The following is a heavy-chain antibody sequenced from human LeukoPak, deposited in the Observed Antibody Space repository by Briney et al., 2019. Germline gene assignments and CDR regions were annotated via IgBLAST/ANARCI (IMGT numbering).Heavy chain of an antibody. J-gene: IGHJ4*02. CDR3: PKGWTRGWLEY. Sequence: GGSLRLSCAASGFTFSTYAMSWVRQALGKGLEWVSGISGSGDSKHYKDSVKGRFTILRDNFKNTLFLQVKSLMAEATAAFYCPKGWTRGWLEYWSQGTLVTVSS. D-gene: IGHD6-19*01. V-gene: IGHV3-23*02. CDR1: GFTFSTYA. CDR2: ISGSGDSK.